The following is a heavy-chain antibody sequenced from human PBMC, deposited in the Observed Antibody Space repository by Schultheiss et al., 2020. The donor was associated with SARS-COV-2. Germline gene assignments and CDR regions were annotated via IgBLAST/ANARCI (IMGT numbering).Heavy chain of an antibody. CDR1: GGSFSGYY. Sequence: GSLRLSCAVYGGSFSGYYWGWIRQPPGKGLEWIVSIYYSGSTYYNPSLKSRVTISVDTSKNQFSLKLSSVTAADTAVYYCARILAAANNWFDPWGQGTLVTVSS. D-gene: IGHD6-13*01. CDR2: IYYSGST. V-gene: IGHV4-39*01. J-gene: IGHJ5*02. CDR3: ARILAAANNWFDP.